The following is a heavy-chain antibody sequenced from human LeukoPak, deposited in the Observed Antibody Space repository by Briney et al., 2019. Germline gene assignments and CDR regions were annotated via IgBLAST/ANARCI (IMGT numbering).Heavy chain of an antibody. Sequence: GGSLRLSCAASGFTFSSYAMSWVRQAPGKGLEWVSXXXGSGGSTYYADSVKGRFTISRDNSKNTLYLQMNSLRAEDTAVYYCAKAGRLVMARGGGGFDYWGQGTLVTVSS. CDR3: AKAGRLVMARGGGGFDY. CDR2: XXGSGGST. J-gene: IGHJ4*02. V-gene: IGHV3-23*01. D-gene: IGHD3-9*01. CDR1: GFTFSSYA.